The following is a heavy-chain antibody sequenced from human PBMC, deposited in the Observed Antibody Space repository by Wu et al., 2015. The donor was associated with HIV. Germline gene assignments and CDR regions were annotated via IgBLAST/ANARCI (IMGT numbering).Heavy chain of an antibody. CDR1: GYTFTRYY. Sequence: QVQLVQSGAEVKKPGASVKVSCKASGYTFTRYYIHWVRQAPGQGLEWMGIIKPSGGSTGYAQKFQGRVTMTRDTSTSTVYMELSSLRSEDTAVYYCARDRECASTSCYSRANWFDPWGQGTLVTVSS. CDR2: IKPSGGST. CDR3: ARDRECASTSCYSRANWFDP. V-gene: IGHV1-46*01. D-gene: IGHD2-2*01. J-gene: IGHJ5*02.